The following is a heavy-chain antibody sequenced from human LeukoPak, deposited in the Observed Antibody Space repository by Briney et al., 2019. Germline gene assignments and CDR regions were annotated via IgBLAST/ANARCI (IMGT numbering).Heavy chain of an antibody. V-gene: IGHV1-2*06. Sequence: ASVKVSCKASGSTFTGYYMHWVRQAPGQGLEWMGRINPNSGGTNYAQKFQGRVTMTRDTSISTAYMELSRLRSDDTAVYYCAEARTSCCYPDYWGQGTLVTVSS. J-gene: IGHJ4*02. CDR1: GSTFTGYY. CDR3: AEARTSCCYPDY. CDR2: INPNSGGT. D-gene: IGHD2-2*01.